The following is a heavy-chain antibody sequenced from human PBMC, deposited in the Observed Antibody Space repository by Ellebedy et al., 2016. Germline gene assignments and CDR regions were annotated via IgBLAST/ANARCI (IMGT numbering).Heavy chain of an antibody. J-gene: IGHJ4*02. D-gene: IGHD2-2*01. CDR3: ARGCYGDPPCFDH. CDR2: TNADNGNT. V-gene: IGHV1-3*01. Sequence: ASVKVSCXAFGYNFATYAMHWVRQAPGQSLEWLGWTNADNGNTKYSREFQGRVSITRDTSASTGYLEVSSLRSDDTAVYYCARGCYGDPPCFDHWGQGTLVTVSS. CDR1: GYNFATYA.